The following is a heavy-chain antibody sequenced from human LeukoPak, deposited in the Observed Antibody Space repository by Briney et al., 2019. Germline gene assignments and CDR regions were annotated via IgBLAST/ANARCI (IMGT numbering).Heavy chain of an antibody. Sequence: GRSLRLSCAASGFTFSSYAMHWVRQAPGKGLEWVAVISYDGSNKYYADSVKGRFTISRDNSKNTLYLQMNSLRAEDTAVYYCARDNGRILTGYYSYYYYGMDVWGQGTTVTVSS. CDR3: ARDNGRILTGYYSYYYYGMDV. V-gene: IGHV3-30*04. CDR1: GFTFSSYA. D-gene: IGHD3-9*01. J-gene: IGHJ6*02. CDR2: ISYDGSNK.